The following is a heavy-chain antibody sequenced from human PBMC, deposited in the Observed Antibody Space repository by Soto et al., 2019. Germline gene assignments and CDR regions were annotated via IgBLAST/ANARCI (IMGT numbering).Heavy chain of an antibody. V-gene: IGHV4-59*01. CDR1: GGSISSYY. J-gene: IGHJ5*02. D-gene: IGHD6-13*01. CDR2: IYYSGST. CDR3: ARGRYSSSWHPMNWFDP. Sequence: SETLSLTCTVSGGSISSYYWSWIRQPPGKGLEWIGYIYYSGSTNYNPSLKSRVTISVDTSKNQFSLKLSSVTAADTAVYYCARGRYSSSWHPMNWFDPWGQGTLVTVSS.